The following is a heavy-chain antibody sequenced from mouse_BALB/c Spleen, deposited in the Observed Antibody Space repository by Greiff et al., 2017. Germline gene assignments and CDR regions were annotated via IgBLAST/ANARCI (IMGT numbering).Heavy chain of an antibody. CDR3: TRWALTEPYFDY. D-gene: IGHD4-1*01. J-gene: IGHJ2*01. V-gene: IGHV1S81*02. CDR2: INPSNGGT. CDR1: GYTFTSYY. Sequence: VQLQQSGAELVKPGASVKLSCKASGYTFTSYYMYWVKQRPGQGLEWIGEINPSNGGTNFNEKFKSKATLTVDKSSSTAYMQLSSLTSEDSAVYYCTRWALTEPYFDYWGQGTTLTVSS.